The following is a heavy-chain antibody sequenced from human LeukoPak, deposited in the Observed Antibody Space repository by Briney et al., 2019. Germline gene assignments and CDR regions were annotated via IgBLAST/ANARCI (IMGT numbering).Heavy chain of an antibody. CDR3: ARGKRDAGRYSVLTYYFDS. Sequence: SETLSLTCGVYGGSLSVYYWSWIRQPPGKGLEWIGEINHSGSTNYNPSLKSRVTISVDTSKNQFSLNLRSVTAADTAVYYCARGKRDAGRYSVLTYYFDSWGQGTLVTVSS. CDR2: INHSGST. D-gene: IGHD1-26*01. J-gene: IGHJ4*02. V-gene: IGHV4-34*01. CDR1: GGSLSVYY.